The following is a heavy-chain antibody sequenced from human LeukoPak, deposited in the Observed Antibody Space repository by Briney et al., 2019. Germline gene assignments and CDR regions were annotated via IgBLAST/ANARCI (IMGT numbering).Heavy chain of an antibody. CDR2: IYPGDSDA. Sequence: GESLQISCKGSGYSFTTYWIGWVRQMPGKSLKWTGIIYPGDSDARYSPAFQGQVTISADKSISAAYLQWSSLKASDTAMYYCARRRDLYSGSYYPFDYWGQGTLVTVSS. CDR3: ARRRDLYSGSYYPFDY. J-gene: IGHJ4*02. CDR1: GYSFTTYW. V-gene: IGHV5-51*01. D-gene: IGHD1-26*01.